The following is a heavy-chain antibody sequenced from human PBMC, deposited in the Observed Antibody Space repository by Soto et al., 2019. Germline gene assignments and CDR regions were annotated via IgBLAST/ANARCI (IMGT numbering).Heavy chain of an antibody. V-gene: IGHV3-30*18. CDR1: GFTFSSYG. D-gene: IGHD2-2*01. CDR3: AKGKYQDVGIDP. CDR2: ISYDGSNK. Sequence: QVQLVESGGGVVQPGRSLRLSCAASGFTFSSYGMHWVRQAPGKGLEWVAVISYDGSNKYYADSVKGRFTISRDNSKNTLYLQMNSLRAEDTAVYYCAKGKYQDVGIDPWGQGTLVTVSS. J-gene: IGHJ5*02.